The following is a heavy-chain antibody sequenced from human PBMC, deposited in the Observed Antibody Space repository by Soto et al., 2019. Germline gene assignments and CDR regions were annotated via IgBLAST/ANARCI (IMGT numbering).Heavy chain of an antibody. Sequence: EVQLVESGGGLVQPGGSLRLSCAVSGFTLKNYDIHWVRQITGRGLEWVSAIGVTGDTYYLESVRGRFSISRENAEDSVYLQMNGLRAEDTAVYYCAREYCSGGACPGWYYLENWGQGTLVTVSS. J-gene: IGHJ4*02. D-gene: IGHD2-15*01. CDR2: IGVTGDT. CDR1: GFTLKNYD. V-gene: IGHV3-13*01. CDR3: AREYCSGGACPGWYYLEN.